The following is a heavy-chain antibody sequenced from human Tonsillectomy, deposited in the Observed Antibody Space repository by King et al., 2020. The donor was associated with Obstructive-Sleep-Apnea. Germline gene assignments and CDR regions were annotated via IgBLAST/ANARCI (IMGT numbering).Heavy chain of an antibody. CDR1: GIMFNDYT. J-gene: IGHJ3*02. CDR3: GGRGPVEAEVFDI. V-gene: IGHV3-43*01. Sequence: VRLVESGGAVVQPGGSLRLSCAASGIMFNDYTMHWVRHVPGRGLEWVSLIAWDDGRTYYRDSVRGRFTISRDNSKSSLYLQMNSLRSEDSALYYCGGRGPVEAEVFDIWGPGTMVTVSS. D-gene: IGHD3-10*01. CDR2: IAWDDGRT.